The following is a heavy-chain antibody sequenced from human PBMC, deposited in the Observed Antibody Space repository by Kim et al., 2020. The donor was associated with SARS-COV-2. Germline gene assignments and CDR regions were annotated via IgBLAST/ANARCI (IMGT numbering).Heavy chain of an antibody. D-gene: IGHD1-26*01. CDR1: GYSFTSYW. CDR2: IYPGDSDT. J-gene: IGHJ6*02. Sequence: GESLKISCKGSGYSFTSYWIGWVRQMPGKGLEWMGIIYPGDSDTRYSPSFQGQVTISADKSISTAYLQWSSLKASDTAMYYCARPPRPGRNYYYGMDVWGQGTTVTVSS. CDR3: ARPPRPGRNYYYGMDV. V-gene: IGHV5-51*01.